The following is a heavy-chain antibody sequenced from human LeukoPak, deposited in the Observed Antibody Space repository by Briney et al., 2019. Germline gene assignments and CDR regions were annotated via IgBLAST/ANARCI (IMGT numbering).Heavy chain of an antibody. V-gene: IGHV4-59*11. J-gene: IGHJ4*02. CDR1: GGSISNHY. Sequence: KTSETLSLTCTVSGGSISNHYWSWIRQPPGKGLEWIGYIYHSGSTNYNPSLKSRVTISVDTSKNQFSLKLSSVTAADTAVYYCARGGGYASPIGYWGQGALVTVSS. D-gene: IGHD5-12*01. CDR2: IYHSGST. CDR3: ARGGGYASPIGY.